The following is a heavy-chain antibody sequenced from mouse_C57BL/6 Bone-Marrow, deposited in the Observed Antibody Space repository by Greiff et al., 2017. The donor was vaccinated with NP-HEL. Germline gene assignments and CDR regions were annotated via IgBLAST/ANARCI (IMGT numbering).Heavy chain of an antibody. J-gene: IGHJ3*01. CDR2: ISYDGSN. Sequence: EVQLQESGPGLVKPSQSLSLTCSVTGYSITSGYYWNWIRQFPGNKLEWMGYISYDGSNNYNPSLKNRISITRDTSKNQFFLKLNSVTTEDTATYYCARDRLFRFFAYWGQGTLVTVSA. CDR1: GYSITSGYY. D-gene: IGHD6-2*01. CDR3: ARDRLFRFFAY. V-gene: IGHV3-6*01.